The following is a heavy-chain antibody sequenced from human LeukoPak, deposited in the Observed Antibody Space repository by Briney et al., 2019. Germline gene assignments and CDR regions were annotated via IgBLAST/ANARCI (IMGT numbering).Heavy chain of an antibody. J-gene: IGHJ3*01. Sequence: GGSLRLSCAASGFTFSSYAMHWVRQAPGKGLEWVAAISYDGSNKYYADSVKGRFTISRDNAKNSLYLQMNSLRAEDTAVYYCARESPYNNYYALDVWGQGTMVTVSS. D-gene: IGHD5-24*01. CDR2: ISYDGSNK. V-gene: IGHV3-30-3*01. CDR3: ARESPYNNYYALDV. CDR1: GFTFSSYA.